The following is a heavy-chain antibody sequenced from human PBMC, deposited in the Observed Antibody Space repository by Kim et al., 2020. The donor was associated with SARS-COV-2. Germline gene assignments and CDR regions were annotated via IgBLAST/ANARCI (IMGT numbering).Heavy chain of an antibody. Sequence: TFTSYSMHWVRQSPGQGLEWMGIINPSGGSTSYAQKFQGRVTMTRDTSTSTVYMELSSLRSEDTAVYYCARVSSGYYYYFDYWGQGTL. CDR2: INPSGGST. CDR1: TFTSYS. D-gene: IGHD3-22*01. CDR3: ARVSSGYYYYFDY. V-gene: IGHV1-46*01. J-gene: IGHJ4*02.